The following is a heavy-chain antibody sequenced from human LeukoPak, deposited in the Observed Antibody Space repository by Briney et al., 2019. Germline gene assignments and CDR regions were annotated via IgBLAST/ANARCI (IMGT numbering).Heavy chain of an antibody. CDR1: GRYISRCGYY. J-gene: IGHJ6*03. V-gene: IGHV4-31*03. Sequence: SETLSLTCTVSGRYISRCGYYWIWIRQHPGKALEWIVYIYYSGSTYYNPSLKSRVTISVDTSKNQFSLKLSSVTAADTAVYYCARADFWSGYYPMDVWGKGTTVTVSS. CDR3: ARADFWSGYYPMDV. CDR2: IYYSGST. D-gene: IGHD3-3*01.